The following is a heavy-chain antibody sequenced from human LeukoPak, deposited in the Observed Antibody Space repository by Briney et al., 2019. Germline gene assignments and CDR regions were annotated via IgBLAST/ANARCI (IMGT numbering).Heavy chain of an antibody. D-gene: IGHD6-19*01. Sequence: PGGSLRLSCAASGFTFSSYAMSWVRQAPGKGLEWVSAISGSGGSTYYADSVKGRFTISKDNSKNTLHLQMNSLRAEDTAVYYCAKLSSVAGTTPPNYWGQGTLVTVSS. CDR1: GFTFSSYA. V-gene: IGHV3-23*01. J-gene: IGHJ4*02. CDR2: ISGSGGST. CDR3: AKLSSVAGTTPPNY.